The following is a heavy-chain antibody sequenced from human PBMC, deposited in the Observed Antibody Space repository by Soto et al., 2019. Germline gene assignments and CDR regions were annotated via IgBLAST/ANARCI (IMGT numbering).Heavy chain of an antibody. V-gene: IGHV1-2*02. CDR3: AREMPSTWFDS. CDR2: IDPNNGGA. Sequence: QVQLEQSGAEVKKPGASVRVSCQASGYTFTGYYMHWLRQAPGQGPEWMGWIDPNNGGAHYAKNLLGRVTLTWDTSLSTAYMELSGLRSDDTAVYYCAREMPSTWFDSWGQGSLVTVSS. J-gene: IGHJ5*01. CDR1: GYTFTGYY. D-gene: IGHD2-2*01.